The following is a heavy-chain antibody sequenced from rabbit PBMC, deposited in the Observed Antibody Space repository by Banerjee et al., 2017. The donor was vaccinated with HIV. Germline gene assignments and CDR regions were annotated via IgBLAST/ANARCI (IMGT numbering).Heavy chain of an antibody. CDR3: AREGWTGDYGTTGFNL. J-gene: IGHJ4*01. CDR1: GFDFSSYG. CDR2: IYNGDGST. Sequence: QSLEESGGDLVKPGASLTLSCKASGFDFSSYGVSWVRQAPGKGLEWIACIYNGDGSTYYASWAKGRFTISKTSSTTVTLQMTSLTAADTATYFCAREGWTGDYGTTGFNLWGPGTLVTVS. V-gene: IGHV1S40*01. D-gene: IGHD2-1*01.